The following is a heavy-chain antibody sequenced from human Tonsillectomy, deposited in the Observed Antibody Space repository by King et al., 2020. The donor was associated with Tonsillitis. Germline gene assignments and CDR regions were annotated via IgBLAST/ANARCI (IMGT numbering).Heavy chain of an antibody. J-gene: IGHJ4*02. D-gene: IGHD6-13*01. V-gene: IGHV1-69*04. Sequence: QLVQSGAEVKEPGSSVKVSCKASGGTFSKYAISWLRQAPGQGLEWRGRIIPILGIANYAQKFQRRVTITADKSTRAAYMELSNLRSEDTAIYYCARETTLLATTGSYLDYWGQGTLVTVSS. CDR3: ARETTLLATTGSYLDY. CDR2: IIPILGIA. CDR1: GGTFSKYA.